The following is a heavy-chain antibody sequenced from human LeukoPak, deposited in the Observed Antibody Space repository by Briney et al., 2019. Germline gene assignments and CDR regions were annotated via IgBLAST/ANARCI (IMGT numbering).Heavy chain of an antibody. Sequence: ASVKVSFKASGYTFTSYDINWVRQAPGQGLEWMGIINPSGDFRSYAQKFQGRVTVTRDMSTRTVYMELSDLEPEDTAVYYCARDYSGEWEQLTGWWFDPWGQGTLVIVSS. J-gene: IGHJ5*02. V-gene: IGHV1-46*01. CDR3: ARDYSGEWEQLTGWWFDP. CDR1: GYTFTSYD. D-gene: IGHD1-26*01. CDR2: INPSGDFR.